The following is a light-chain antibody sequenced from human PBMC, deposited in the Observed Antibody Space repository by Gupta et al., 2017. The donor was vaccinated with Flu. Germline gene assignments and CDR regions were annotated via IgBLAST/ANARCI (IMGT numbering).Light chain of an antibody. V-gene: IGKV1-33*01. CDR3: QQYDNLPFT. CDR1: QDISNY. CDR2: DAS. Sequence: DTQMTQSPSSLSASVGYRVTITCQASQDISNYLNWYQQKPGKAPKLLIYDASNLETGVPSRFSGSGSGTDFTFTISSLQPEDIATYYCQQYDNLPFTCGPGTKVDIK. J-gene: IGKJ3*01.